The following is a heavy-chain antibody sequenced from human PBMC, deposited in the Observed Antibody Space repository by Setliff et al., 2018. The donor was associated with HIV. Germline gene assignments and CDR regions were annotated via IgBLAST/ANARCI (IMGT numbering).Heavy chain of an antibody. CDR1: RDSITNNYW. Sequence: SETLSLTCSVSRDSITNNYWWSWVRQPPGKGLEWIGEVRHGGSTNYNPSLKSRVTISVDKSKNQFSLKLTSVTAADTAIYYCARDQSIAARYLFDPWGQGTLVTVS. J-gene: IGHJ5*02. CDR3: ARDQSIAARYLFDP. V-gene: IGHV4-4*02. D-gene: IGHD6-6*01. CDR2: VRHGGST.